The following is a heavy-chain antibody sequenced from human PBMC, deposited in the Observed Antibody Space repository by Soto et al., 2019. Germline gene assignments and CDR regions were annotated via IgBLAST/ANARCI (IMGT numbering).Heavy chain of an antibody. CDR2: IYYSGST. D-gene: IGHD2-15*01. CDR3: ASDYEVRWWLDPGGYYYYGMDV. Sequence: SETLSLTCTVSGGSVSSGSYYWSWIRQPPGKGLEWIGYIYYSGSTNYNPSLKSRVTISVDTSKNQFSLKLSSVTAADTAVYYCASDYEVRWWLDPGGYYYYGMDVWGQGTTVTVSS. CDR1: GGSVSSGSYY. V-gene: IGHV4-61*01. J-gene: IGHJ6*02.